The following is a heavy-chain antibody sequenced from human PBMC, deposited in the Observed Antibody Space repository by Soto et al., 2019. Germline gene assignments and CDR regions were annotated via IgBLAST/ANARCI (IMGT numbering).Heavy chain of an antibody. CDR3: ARPTPPYSSGWHYFEY. CDR1: GFTFSSYA. CDR2: ISYDGSNK. V-gene: IGHV3-30-3*01. D-gene: IGHD6-19*01. Sequence: QVQLVESGGGVVQPGRSLRLSCAASGFTFSSYAMHWVRQAPGNGLEWVAVISYDGSNKYYADSVQGRFTISRDNSKNTLYLQMNSLRAEDKAVYYCARPTPPYSSGWHYFEYWGQGTLVTVSS. J-gene: IGHJ4*02.